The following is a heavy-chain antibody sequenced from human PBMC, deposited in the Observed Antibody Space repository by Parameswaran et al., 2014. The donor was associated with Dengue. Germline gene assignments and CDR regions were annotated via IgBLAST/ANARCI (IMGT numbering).Heavy chain of an antibody. CDR2: IYYSGST. D-gene: IGHD1-26*01. J-gene: IGHJ4*02. Sequence: WIRQPPGKGLEWIGYIYYSGSTNYNPSLKSRVTISVDTSKNQFSLKLSSVTAADTAVYYCARVAYSGSYYPAYWGQGTLVTVSS. V-gene: IGHV4-59*01. CDR3: ARVAYSGSYYPAY.